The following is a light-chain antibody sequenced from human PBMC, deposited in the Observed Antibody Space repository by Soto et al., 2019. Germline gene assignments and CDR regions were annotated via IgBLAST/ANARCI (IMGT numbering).Light chain of an antibody. CDR2: AAS. V-gene: IGKV1-17*01. CDR3: LQHNDYPPT. Sequence: DIQMTQSPSSLSASVGDRVTITCGASQDIRNDLGWYQQKLGKAPKRLIYAASSLQSGVPSRFSGSGSGTEFSLTISSLQPEDYATYYCLQHNDYPPTFGQGTKVEI. J-gene: IGKJ1*01. CDR1: QDIRND.